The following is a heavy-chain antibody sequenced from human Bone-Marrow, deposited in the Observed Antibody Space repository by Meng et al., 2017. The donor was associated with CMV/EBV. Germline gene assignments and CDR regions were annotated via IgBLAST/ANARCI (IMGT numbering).Heavy chain of an antibody. J-gene: IGHJ6*02. V-gene: IGHV3-23*01. CDR1: GFTFSSYA. CDR2: IRSSGDDT. D-gene: IGHD6-19*01. Sequence: GESLKISCVASGFTFSSYAMHWVRQAPGKGLEWVSGIRSSGDDTHYAVSVKGRFTISRDNSKSTLYLQMSSLRAEDTAIYNCAKVEQLPIYYYYDMDVWGQGTTVTVSS. CDR3: AKVEQLPIYYYYDMDV.